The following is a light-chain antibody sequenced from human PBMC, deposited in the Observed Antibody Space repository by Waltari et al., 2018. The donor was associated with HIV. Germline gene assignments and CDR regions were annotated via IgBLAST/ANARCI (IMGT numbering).Light chain of an antibody. CDR1: SSDLGSNA. V-gene: IGLV1-44*01. Sequence: QSVLTQPPSASETPGQRVAISCSGSSSDLGSNAVHWYQQLPGTAPKLLIYSNNQRPSGVPDRFSGSKSGTSASLAISGLQSEDEADYYCAAWDDSLNGPHVVFGGGTKLTVL. CDR3: AAWDDSLNGPHVV. CDR2: SNN. J-gene: IGLJ2*01.